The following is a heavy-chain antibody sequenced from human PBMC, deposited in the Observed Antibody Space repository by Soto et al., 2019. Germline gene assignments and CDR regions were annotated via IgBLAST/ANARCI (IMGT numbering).Heavy chain of an antibody. V-gene: IGHV4-30-2*01. D-gene: IGHD1-26*01. CDR3: ARAGVGATPLDY. CDR2: IYHSGST. J-gene: IGHJ4*02. Sequence: QLQLQESGSGLVKPSQTLSLTCAVSGGSISSGGYSWSWIRQPPGKGLEWIGYIYHSGSTYYNPSLKSRVTISVDRSKNQFSLKLSSVTAADTAVYYCARAGVGATPLDYWGQGTLVTVSS. CDR1: GGSISSGGYS.